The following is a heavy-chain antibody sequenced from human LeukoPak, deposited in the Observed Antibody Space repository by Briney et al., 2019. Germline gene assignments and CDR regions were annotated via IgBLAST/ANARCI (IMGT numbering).Heavy chain of an antibody. J-gene: IGHJ6*02. D-gene: IGHD3-10*01. CDR3: AKVQYVYYGSGSYDMDV. Sequence: GGSLRLSCAASGFTVSSNYMTWVRQAPGKGLEWVSAISGLGNSTYYADSVKGRFTISRDNSKNTLYLQMNSLSAEDTALYFCAKVQYVYYGSGSYDMDVWGQGTPVTVFS. V-gene: IGHV3-23*01. CDR2: ISGLGNST. CDR1: GFTVSSNY.